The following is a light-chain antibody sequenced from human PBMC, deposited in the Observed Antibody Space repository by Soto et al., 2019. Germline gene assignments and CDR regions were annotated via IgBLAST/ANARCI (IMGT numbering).Light chain of an antibody. CDR2: SAS. V-gene: IGKV3-15*01. J-gene: IGKJ2*01. CDR1: QSVGVT. CDR3: QQYNYWPYT. Sequence: MTQSPATLAVAPGGRATLSCRASQSVGVTLAWYQQKHFQAPRLLLYSASTRATGIPARFSGSGSGAEFTLTSDSLQSEDFAIYFCQQYNYWPYTFGRGTKLES.